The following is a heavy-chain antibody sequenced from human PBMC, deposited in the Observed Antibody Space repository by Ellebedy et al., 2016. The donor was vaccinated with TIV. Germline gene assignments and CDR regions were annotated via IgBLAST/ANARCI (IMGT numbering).Heavy chain of an antibody. V-gene: IGHV4-39*07. CDR2: IYYSGST. J-gene: IGHJ3*02. CDR1: GGSISSSSYY. CDR3: ARGGDNPGTALARDAFDI. D-gene: IGHD6-19*01. Sequence: SETPSLTXTVSGGSISSSSYYWGWIRQPPGKGLEWIGSIYYSGSTYYNPSLKSRVTISVDTSKNQFSLKLSSVTAADTAVYYCARGGDNPGTALARDAFDIWGQGTMVTVSS.